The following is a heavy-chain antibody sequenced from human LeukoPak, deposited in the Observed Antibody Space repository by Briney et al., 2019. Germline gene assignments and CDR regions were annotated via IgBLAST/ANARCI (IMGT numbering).Heavy chain of an antibody. CDR2: IYPGDSDT. J-gene: IGHJ4*02. V-gene: IGHV5-51*01. CDR1: GYSFTSYW. D-gene: IGHD6-13*01. CDR3: ARASSSWTYYFDY. Sequence: GESLKVSCKGSGYSFTSYWIGWVRQMPGKGLEWMGIIYPGDSDTRYSPSFQGQVTISADKSISTAYLQWSSLKASDTAMYYCARASSSWTYYFDYWGQGTLVTVSS.